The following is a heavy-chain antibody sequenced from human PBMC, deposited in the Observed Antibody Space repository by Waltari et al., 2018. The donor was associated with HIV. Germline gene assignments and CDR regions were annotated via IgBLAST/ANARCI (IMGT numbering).Heavy chain of an antibody. CDR2: IYNDATT. Sequence: EVRLLQSGGGLVQPGGSLRLSCVASGLSVSGNYIGWVRQAPGTGLERVSLIYNDATTYYADSAKGRFTMSRDTSKNTLSLDMNNLRPEDTAVYYCARRDGIISAFDIWGQGSMVTVSS. J-gene: IGHJ3*02. CDR1: GLSVSGNY. D-gene: IGHD3-10*01. V-gene: IGHV3-66*02. CDR3: ARRDGIISAFDI.